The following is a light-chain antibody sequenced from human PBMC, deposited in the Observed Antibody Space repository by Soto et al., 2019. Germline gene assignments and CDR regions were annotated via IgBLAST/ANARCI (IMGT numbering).Light chain of an antibody. Sequence: EIVLTQSPGTLSLSPGERATLSCRASQSVSSSYLAWYQQKAGQAPRLLIYGASNRATGIPDRFSGSGSGTDFTLTISRLEPEDFAVYYCQQYGSSSITFGQGTRLEIK. J-gene: IGKJ5*01. V-gene: IGKV3-20*01. CDR1: QSVSSSY. CDR3: QQYGSSSIT. CDR2: GAS.